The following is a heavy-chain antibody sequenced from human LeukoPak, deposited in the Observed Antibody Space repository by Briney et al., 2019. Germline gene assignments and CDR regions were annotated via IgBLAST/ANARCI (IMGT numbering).Heavy chain of an antibody. CDR1: GFTPTGSA. D-gene: IGHD3-10*01. CDR3: TRLGYGSGSYDDY. Sequence: GGSLKLSCAASGFTPTGSAMHWVRQASGKGLEWVGRIRSKANSYATAYAASVKGRFTISRDNSKNTAYLQMNSLKTEDTAVYYCTRLGYGSGSYDDYWGQGTLVTVSS. CDR2: IRSKANSYAT. J-gene: IGHJ4*02. V-gene: IGHV3-73*01.